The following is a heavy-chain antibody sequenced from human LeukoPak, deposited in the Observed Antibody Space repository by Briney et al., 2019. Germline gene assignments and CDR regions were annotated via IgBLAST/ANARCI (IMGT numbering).Heavy chain of an antibody. J-gene: IGHJ3*02. CDR3: ARDRSVAAAGTDPDAFDI. CDR2: IKQDGSEK. Sequence: PGGSLRLSCAASGFTFSSYWMRWVRQAPGKGLEWVANIKQDGSEKYYVASVKGRFTISRANAKNSLYLQMTSLRAEDTAVYYCARDRSVAAAGTDPDAFDIWGQGTMVTVSS. D-gene: IGHD6-13*01. CDR1: GFTFSSYW. V-gene: IGHV3-7*01.